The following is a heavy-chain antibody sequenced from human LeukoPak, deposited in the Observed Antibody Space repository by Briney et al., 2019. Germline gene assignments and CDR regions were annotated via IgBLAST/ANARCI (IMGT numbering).Heavy chain of an antibody. D-gene: IGHD6-19*01. CDR3: ARIKEKWLAYFDY. CDR2: IYPGDSDT. Sequence: GESLKIACKGSGYSFTSYWIGWVRQMPGKGLEWMGIIYPGDSDTRYSPSFQGQVTISADKSISTAYLQWSSLKASDTAMYYCARIKEKWLAYFDYWGQGTLVTVSS. J-gene: IGHJ4*02. CDR1: GYSFTSYW. V-gene: IGHV5-51*01.